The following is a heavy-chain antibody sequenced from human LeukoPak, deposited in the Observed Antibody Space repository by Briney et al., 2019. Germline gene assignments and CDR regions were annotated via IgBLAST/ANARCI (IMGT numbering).Heavy chain of an antibody. Sequence: GGSLRLTCAASGFTFSSYSMNWVRQAPGKGLEWVSSISSSSSYIYYADSVKGRFTISRDNAKNSLYLQMNSLRAEDTAVYYCAREDGDWFDPWGQGTLVTVSS. D-gene: IGHD3-16*01. V-gene: IGHV3-21*01. CDR2: ISSSSSYI. CDR3: AREDGDWFDP. J-gene: IGHJ5*02. CDR1: GFTFSSYS.